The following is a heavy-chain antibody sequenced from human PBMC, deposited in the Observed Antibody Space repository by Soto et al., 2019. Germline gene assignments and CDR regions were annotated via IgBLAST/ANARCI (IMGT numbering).Heavy chain of an antibody. CDR2: ISYDGSNK. CDR1: GFIFTSYG. CDR3: TRDRYAVAGPQYVNGMDV. V-gene: IGHV3-30-3*01. Sequence: QVQLVESGGGVVQPGGSLRLSCAASGFIFTSYGVHWVRQAPGKGLEWLAFISYDGSNKHYADSVKGRFTNSRDNTRNTVYLEMHSLRAEDTAVHYCTRDRYAVAGPQYVNGMDVWGQGTAVAVSS. J-gene: IGHJ6*02. D-gene: IGHD6-19*01.